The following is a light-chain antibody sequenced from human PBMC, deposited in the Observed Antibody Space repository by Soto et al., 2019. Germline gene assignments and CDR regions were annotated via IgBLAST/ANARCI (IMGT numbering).Light chain of an antibody. J-gene: IGKJ5*01. CDR1: QSISSY. CDR3: QQSYSTLIT. V-gene: IGKV1-39*01. Sequence: DIQMTQSPSSLSASVGNRVTITGRASQSISSYLNWYQQKPGKAPKLLIYAAFSLQSGVPSRFSGSGSGTDFTLTISSLQPEDFATYYCQQSYSTLITFGQGTRLEI. CDR2: AAF.